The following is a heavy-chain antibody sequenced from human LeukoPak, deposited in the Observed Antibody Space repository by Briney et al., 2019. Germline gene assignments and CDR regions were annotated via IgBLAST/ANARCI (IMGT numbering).Heavy chain of an antibody. D-gene: IGHD3-22*01. CDR3: TRDYYDSSGYP. V-gene: IGHV3-73*01. J-gene: IGHJ3*01. CDR2: IRSKANSYAT. Sequence: GGSLRLSCAASGFTFSSYGMHWVRQASGKGLEWVGRIRSKANSYATAYAASVKGRFTISRDDSKNTAYPQMNSLKTEDTAVYYCTRDYYDSSGYPWGQGTMVTVSS. CDR1: GFTFSSYG.